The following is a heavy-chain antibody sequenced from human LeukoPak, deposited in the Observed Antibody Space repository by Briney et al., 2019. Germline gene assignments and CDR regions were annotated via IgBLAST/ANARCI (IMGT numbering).Heavy chain of an antibody. J-gene: IGHJ4*02. CDR2: INHSGST. CDR3: ARGPWYDFWSGYYGH. V-gene: IGHV4-34*01. CDR1: GGSFSGYY. D-gene: IGHD3-3*01. Sequence: SETLSLTCAVYGGSFSGYYWSWIGQPPGRGLEWLGEINHSGSTNYNPSLKSRVTISVDTSKNQFSLKLSSVTAADTAVYYCARGPWYDFWSGYYGHWGQGTLVTVSS.